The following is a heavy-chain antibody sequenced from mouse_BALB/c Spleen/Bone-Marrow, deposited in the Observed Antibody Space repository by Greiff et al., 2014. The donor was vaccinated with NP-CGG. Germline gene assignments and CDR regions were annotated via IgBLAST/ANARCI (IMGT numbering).Heavy chain of an antibody. CDR2: IDPANGNT. Sequence: EVKLMESGAELVKPGASVKLSCTASGFNIKDTYIHWVKQRPEQGLEWIGGIDPANGNTKYDPKFQGKATITADTSSNTAYLQLSSLTSEDTAVYYCARRLRSAMDYWGQGTSVTVSS. J-gene: IGHJ4*01. D-gene: IGHD1-1*01. CDR1: GFNIKDTY. CDR3: ARRLRSAMDY. V-gene: IGHV14-3*02.